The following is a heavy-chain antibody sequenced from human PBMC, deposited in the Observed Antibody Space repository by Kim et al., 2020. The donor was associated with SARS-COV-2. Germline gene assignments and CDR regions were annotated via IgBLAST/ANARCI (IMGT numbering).Heavy chain of an antibody. J-gene: IGHJ6*02. CDR3: ARSTTVTTFYYYYYGMDV. D-gene: IGHD4-17*01. V-gene: IGHV4-34*01. Sequence: LKRRVTTSVDTSKNQFSLKLSSVTAADTAVYYCARSTTVTTFYYYYYGMDVWGQGTTVTVSS.